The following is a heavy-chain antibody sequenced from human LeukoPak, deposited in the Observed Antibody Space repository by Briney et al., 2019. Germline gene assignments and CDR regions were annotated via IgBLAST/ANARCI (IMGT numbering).Heavy chain of an antibody. CDR1: GFTVSSNY. Sequence: GGSLRLSCAASGFTVSSNYMSWVRQAPGKGLEWVSYISSSGSTIYYADSVKGRFTISRDNAKNSLYLQMNSLRAEDTAVYYCARDTNSASWPYYKDVGGKGKTITVSS. J-gene: IGHJ6*03. CDR2: ISSSGSTI. CDR3: ARDTNSASWPYYKDV. D-gene: IGHD2-2*01. V-gene: IGHV3-11*04.